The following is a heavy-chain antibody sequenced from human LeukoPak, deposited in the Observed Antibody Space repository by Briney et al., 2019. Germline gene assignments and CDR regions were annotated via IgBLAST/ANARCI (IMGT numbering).Heavy chain of an antibody. Sequence: PGGSLRLSCAASGFTVSSNYMSWVRQAPGKGLEWVGRIKRKTHGGTTQYGAPVKGRFAISRDDSKNTLYPQMNSLTTEDTGVYFCTTEVVVTSYFDFWGHGALVTVSS. CDR2: IKRKTHGGTT. J-gene: IGHJ4*01. CDR3: TTEVVVTSYFDF. D-gene: IGHD2-21*02. V-gene: IGHV3-15*05. CDR1: GFTVSSNY.